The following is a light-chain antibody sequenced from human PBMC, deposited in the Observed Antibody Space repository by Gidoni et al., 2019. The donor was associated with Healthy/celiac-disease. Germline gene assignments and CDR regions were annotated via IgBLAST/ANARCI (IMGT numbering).Light chain of an antibody. CDR3: QQYDNPPYT. CDR1: QDISNY. V-gene: IGKV1-33*01. J-gene: IGKJ2*01. Sequence: DIQMTQSPSSLSASVGDRVTITCQASQDISNYLYWYQQKPGKAPKLLIYDASNFETGVPSRFSGSGSGTDFTLTISSLQPEDIATYYCQQYDNPPYTFGQGTKVEI. CDR2: DAS.